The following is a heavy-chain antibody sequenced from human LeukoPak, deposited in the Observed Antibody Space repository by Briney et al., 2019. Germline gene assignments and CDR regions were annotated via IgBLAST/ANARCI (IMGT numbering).Heavy chain of an antibody. CDR3: ARDITDSSGGGGLTYP. Sequence: GGSLRLSCAASGFTFSSYGMHWVRQAPGKGLEWVAVIWYDGSNKYYADSVKGRFTISRDNSKNTLYLQMNSLRAEDTAVYYCARDITDSSGGGGLTYPWGQGTLVTVSS. D-gene: IGHD6-19*01. CDR1: GFTFSSYG. J-gene: IGHJ5*02. CDR2: IWYDGSNK. V-gene: IGHV3-33*01.